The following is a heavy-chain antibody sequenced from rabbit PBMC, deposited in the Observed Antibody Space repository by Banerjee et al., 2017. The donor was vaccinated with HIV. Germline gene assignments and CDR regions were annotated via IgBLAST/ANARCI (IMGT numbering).Heavy chain of an antibody. J-gene: IGHJ6*01. D-gene: IGHD1-1*01. CDR1: GFSFSNKAV. Sequence: EQLEESGGGLVRPEGSLKLSCTASGFSFSNKAVMCWVRQAPGKGLQWIACINAVTGKAVYATWAKGRFTISKTSSTTVTLQMTRLTAADTATYFCARDTSSSFSSYGMDLWGPGTLVTVS. CDR2: INAVTGKA. V-gene: IGHV1S45*01. CDR3: ARDTSSSFSSYGMDL.